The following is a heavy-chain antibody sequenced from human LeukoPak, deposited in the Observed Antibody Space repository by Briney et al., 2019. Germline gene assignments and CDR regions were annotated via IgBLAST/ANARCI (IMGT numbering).Heavy chain of an antibody. J-gene: IGHJ4*02. Sequence: PSETLSLTCTVSGGSISSYYWSWIRQPPGKGLEWIGYIYYSGSTNYNPSLKSRVTISLDTSKNQFSLKLSSVTAADTAVYYCAKDRSAGGNYYFDYWGQGTLVTVSS. CDR1: GGSISSYY. CDR2: IYYSGST. CDR3: AKDRSAGGNYYFDY. D-gene: IGHD3-16*01. V-gene: IGHV4-59*01.